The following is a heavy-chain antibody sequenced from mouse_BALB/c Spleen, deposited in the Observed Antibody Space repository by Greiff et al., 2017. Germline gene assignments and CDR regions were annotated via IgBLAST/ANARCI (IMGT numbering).Heavy chain of an antibody. CDR2: IDPSASST. CDR3: TRQTGDIGY. D-gene: IGHD2-13*01. Sequence: QVQLQQPGAELVKPGASVKLSCKASGYTFTSYWMHWVKQRPGQGLEWIGEIDPSASSTNYTQKFKGKSTLTVDNSSSTAYVQLSSLTSEDSAVYYCTRQTGDIGYWGQGTTLTVSS. J-gene: IGHJ2*01. CDR1: GYTFTSYW. V-gene: IGHV1-69*01.